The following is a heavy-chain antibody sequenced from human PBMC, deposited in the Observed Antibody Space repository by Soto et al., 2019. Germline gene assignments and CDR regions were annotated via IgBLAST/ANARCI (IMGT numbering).Heavy chain of an antibody. Sequence: SETLSLTCTVSGYSISSGYYWGWIRQPPGKGLEWIGSIYHSGSTYYNPSLKSRVTISVDTSTNQFSLKLSSATAADTAVYYCARGVSSASGVLTNIDYWGQGTLVTVSS. CDR2: IYHSGST. V-gene: IGHV4-38-2*02. CDR3: ARGVSSASGVLTNIDY. CDR1: GYSISSGYY. J-gene: IGHJ4*02. D-gene: IGHD6-6*01.